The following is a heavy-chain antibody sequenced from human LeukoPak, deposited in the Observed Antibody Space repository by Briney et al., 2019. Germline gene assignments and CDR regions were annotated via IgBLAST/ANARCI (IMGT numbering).Heavy chain of an antibody. J-gene: IGHJ1*01. CDR2: IYYSGST. Sequence: SETLSLTCTVSGGSISSSSYYWGWIRQPPGKGLEWIGSIYYSGSTYYNPSLKSRVTISVDTSKNQFSLKLSSVTAADTAVYYCARETLWFGELRYFQHWGQGTLVTVSS. V-gene: IGHV4-39*02. D-gene: IGHD3-10*01. CDR1: GGSISSSSYY. CDR3: ARETLWFGELRYFQH.